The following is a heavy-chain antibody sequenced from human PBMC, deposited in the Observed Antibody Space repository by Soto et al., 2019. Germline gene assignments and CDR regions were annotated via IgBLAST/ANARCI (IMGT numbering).Heavy chain of an antibody. Sequence: QVQLVQSGAEVKKPGASVKVSCKASGGTFSIYAIRWVRQAPGQGLEWMGGIIPIVGTANYAQKFQGRVTITPDEATSTASKELSSLRSQDTAVYYGSSCPQEHWFAPWGQGTLVHVSS. V-gene: IGHV1-69*01. CDR1: GGTFSIYA. J-gene: IGHJ5*02. CDR3: SSCPQEHWFAP. CDR2: IIPIVGTA.